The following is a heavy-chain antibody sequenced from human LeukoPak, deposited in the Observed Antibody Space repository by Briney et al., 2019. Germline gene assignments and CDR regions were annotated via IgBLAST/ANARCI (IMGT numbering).Heavy chain of an antibody. D-gene: IGHD3-10*01. CDR2: IYYSGST. Sequence: SETLSLTCTVSGGSISSYYWSWIRQPPGKGLEWIGYIYYSGSTNYNPSLKSRVTISVDTSKNQFSLKLSSVTAADTAVYYCAGGRRDSGSYGSFVYYYYYMDVWGKGTTVTVSS. CDR3: AGGRRDSGSYGSFVYYYYYMDV. V-gene: IGHV4-59*01. CDR1: GGSISSYY. J-gene: IGHJ6*03.